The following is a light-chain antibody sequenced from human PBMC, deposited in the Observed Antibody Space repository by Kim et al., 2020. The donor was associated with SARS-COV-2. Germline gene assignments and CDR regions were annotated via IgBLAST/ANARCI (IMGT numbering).Light chain of an antibody. CDR1: SSNIGAGYE. J-gene: IGLJ7*01. CDR2: LNN. V-gene: IGLV1-40*01. CDR3: QSYDSSLSHAV. Sequence: QRVPISCAPGSSNIGAGYEVHWYQHLPGTAPKLLIFLNNNRPSGVPARFSASKSGTSASLAITGLQAEDEADYSCQSYDSSLSHAVFGGGTQLTVL.